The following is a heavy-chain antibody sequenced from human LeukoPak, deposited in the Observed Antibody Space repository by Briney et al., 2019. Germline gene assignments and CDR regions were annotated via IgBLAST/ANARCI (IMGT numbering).Heavy chain of an antibody. CDR3: ARGGSL. D-gene: IGHD1-26*01. Sequence: GGSLRLSCAASGFTFRNYWMNWVRQAPGKGLEWVANIKQDGSVKYYVDSVKGRFTISRDNAKNSLHLQMNSLRAEDTAVYYCARGGSLWGQGTLVTVSS. V-gene: IGHV3-7*04. CDR2: IKQDGSVK. CDR1: GFTFRNYW. J-gene: IGHJ4*02.